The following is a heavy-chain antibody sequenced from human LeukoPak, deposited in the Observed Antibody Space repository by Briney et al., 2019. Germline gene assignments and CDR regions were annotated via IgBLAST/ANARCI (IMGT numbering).Heavy chain of an antibody. Sequence: INPNSGGTDFAQKFQGRVTMTRDTSITTAYMELSSLRSDDTAIYYCARDIWAGGATIEYWGQGTLVTVSS. V-gene: IGHV1-2*02. J-gene: IGHJ4*02. CDR2: INPNSGGT. CDR3: ARDIWAGGATIEY. D-gene: IGHD1-26*01.